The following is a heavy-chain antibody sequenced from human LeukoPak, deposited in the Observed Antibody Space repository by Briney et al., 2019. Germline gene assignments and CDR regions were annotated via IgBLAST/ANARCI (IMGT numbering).Heavy chain of an antibody. D-gene: IGHD6-6*01. J-gene: IGHJ4*02. V-gene: IGHV3-49*03. CDR3: ARDDRPSGHDFDY. CDR2: IRSKADGGTT. Sequence: GGSLRLSCTASGFTFRDYNINWFRQAPGRGLGWVGFIRSKADGGTTEYAASVKGRFTISRDDSKNVAYLQINNLRAEDTALYYCARDDRPSGHDFDYWGQGTLVTVSS. CDR1: GFTFRDYN.